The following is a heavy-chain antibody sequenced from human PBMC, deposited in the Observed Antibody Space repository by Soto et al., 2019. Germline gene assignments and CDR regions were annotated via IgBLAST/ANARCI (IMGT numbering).Heavy chain of an antibody. CDR3: AKDRCSGGSCYGVTHFDY. V-gene: IGHV3-23*01. CDR1: GFTFSSYA. Sequence: GSLRLSCAASGFTFSSYAMSWVRQAPGKGLEWVSAISGSGGSTYYADSVKGRFTISRDNSKNTLYLQMNSLRAEDTAVYYCAKDRCSGGSCYGVTHFDYWGQGTLVTVSS. D-gene: IGHD2-15*01. CDR2: ISGSGGST. J-gene: IGHJ4*02.